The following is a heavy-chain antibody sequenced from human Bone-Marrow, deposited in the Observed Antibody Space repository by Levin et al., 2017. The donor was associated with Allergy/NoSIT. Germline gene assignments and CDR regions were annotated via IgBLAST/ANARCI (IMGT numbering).Heavy chain of an antibody. Sequence: GESLKISCAASGFTFSRYAIHWVRQAPGKGLEWVAVILFDGSNKYYADSVKGRFTISRDNSKNTLALQMNNLRTEDTAVYYCTSVSRTVNYFYGMDVWGQGTTVTVSS. V-gene: IGHV3-30*04. CDR2: ILFDGSNK. J-gene: IGHJ6*02. CDR1: GFTFSRYA. D-gene: IGHD1-14*01. CDR3: TSVSRTVNYFYGMDV.